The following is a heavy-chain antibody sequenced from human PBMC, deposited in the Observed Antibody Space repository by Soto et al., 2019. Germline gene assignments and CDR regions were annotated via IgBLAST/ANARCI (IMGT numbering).Heavy chain of an antibody. D-gene: IGHD3-22*01. CDR1: GYTFTSYG. J-gene: IGHJ4*02. Sequence: GASVKVSCKASGYTFTSYGISCVRQAPGQGLEWMGWISAYNGNTNYAQKLQGRVTMTTDTSTSTAYMELRSLRSDDTAVYYCARVYRYYYDSSGYYFDYWGQGTLVTVSS. V-gene: IGHV1-18*04. CDR2: ISAYNGNT. CDR3: ARVYRYYYDSSGYYFDY.